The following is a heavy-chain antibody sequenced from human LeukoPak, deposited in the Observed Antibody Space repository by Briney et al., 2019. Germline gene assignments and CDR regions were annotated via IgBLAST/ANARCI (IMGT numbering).Heavy chain of an antibody. CDR3: ARTEYCSGGSCYTYYFDY. Sequence: PSETLSPTSTVSGGSTSSYYWSWVRQSVGKGLEWIGRIYSSGSTNYNPSLKSRVTMSVDTSKNQFSLKLSSVTAADTAVYYCARTEYCSGGSCYTYYFDYWGQGTLVTVSS. D-gene: IGHD2-15*01. CDR1: GGSTSSYY. V-gene: IGHV4-4*07. J-gene: IGHJ4*02. CDR2: IYSSGST.